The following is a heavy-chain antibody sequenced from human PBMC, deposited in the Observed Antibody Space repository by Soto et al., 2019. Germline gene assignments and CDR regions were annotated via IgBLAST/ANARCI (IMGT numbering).Heavy chain of an antibody. V-gene: IGHV1-18*04. CDR1: GYTFTSYG. CDR3: AKNQDYYYYGMDV. J-gene: IGHJ6*02. Sequence: GASVKVSCKASGYTFTSYGISWVRQAPGQGLEWMGWISAYNGNTNYAQKLQGRVTMTTDTSTSTAYMELRSLRSDDTAVYYCAKNQDYYYYGMDVWGQGTTVPVSS. CDR2: ISAYNGNT.